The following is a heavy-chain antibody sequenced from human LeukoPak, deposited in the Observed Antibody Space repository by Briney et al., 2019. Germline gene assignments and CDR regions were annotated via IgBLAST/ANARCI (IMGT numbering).Heavy chain of an antibody. CDR2: IIPIFGTA. Sequence: ASVKVSCKASGYTFTGYFMHWVRQAPGQGLEWMGGIIPIFGTANYAQKFQGRVTITADKSTSTAYMELSSLRSEDTAVYYCARAPQDSSYYYYMDVWGKGTTVTVSS. J-gene: IGHJ6*03. D-gene: IGHD6-13*01. CDR3: ARAPQDSSYYYYMDV. V-gene: IGHV1-69*06. CDR1: GYTFTGYF.